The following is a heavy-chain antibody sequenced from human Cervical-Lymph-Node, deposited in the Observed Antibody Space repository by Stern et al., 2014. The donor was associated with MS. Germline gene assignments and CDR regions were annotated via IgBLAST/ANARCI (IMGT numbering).Heavy chain of an antibody. CDR1: GYSFTIYY. J-gene: IGHJ4*02. CDR2: IYPSDSDS. CDR3: ARHVQGFDY. V-gene: IGHV5-51*01. Sequence: EVQLVESGAEVKKPGESLKISCKLSGYSFTIYYIAWVRQMPGKGLEWMGVIYPSDSDSTSTPSFQGQVTISADSTIATAYLQWSSLRASDTAMYYCARHVQGFDYWGQGTLVTVSS.